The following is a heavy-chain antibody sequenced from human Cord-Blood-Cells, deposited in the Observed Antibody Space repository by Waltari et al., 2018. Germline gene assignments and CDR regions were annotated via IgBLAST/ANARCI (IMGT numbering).Heavy chain of an antibody. CDR2: RNPNSGNT. CDR3: ARVNLYNWFDP. Sequence: QVQLVQSGAEVKKPGASVKVSCKASGYTFTSYDINWVRQATGQGLEWMGWRNPNSGNTGYAQKFQGRVTITRNTSISTAYMERSSLRSEDTAVYYWARVNLYNWFDPWGQGTLVTVSS. V-gene: IGHV1-8*03. J-gene: IGHJ5*02. CDR1: GYTFTSYD.